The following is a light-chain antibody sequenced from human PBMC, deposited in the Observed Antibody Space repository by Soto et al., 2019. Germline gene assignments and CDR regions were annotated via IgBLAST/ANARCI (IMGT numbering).Light chain of an antibody. Sequence: SALTQPPSASGSPGQSVTISCTGTSSDVGYYNYVSWYQQHPGKAPKLMIYEVTNRPSGVPDRFSGSKSGNTASLTVSGLQAEDEADYYCTSYAGSNNVVFGGGTKLTVL. CDR2: EVT. V-gene: IGLV2-8*01. J-gene: IGLJ2*01. CDR1: SSDVGYYNY. CDR3: TSYAGSNNVV.